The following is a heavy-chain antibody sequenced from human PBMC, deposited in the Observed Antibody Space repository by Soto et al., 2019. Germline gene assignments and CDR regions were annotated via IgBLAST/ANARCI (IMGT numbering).Heavy chain of an antibody. CDR3: ARGSSGWLYYYYYGMDV. Sequence: ASVKVSCKASGYTFTSYGISWVRQAPGQGLEWMGWISAYNGNTNYAQKLQGRVTMTADTSTSTAYMELRSLRSDDTAVYHCARGSSGWLYYYYYGMDVWGQGTTVTVSS. CDR2: ISAYNGNT. J-gene: IGHJ6*02. CDR1: GYTFTSYG. V-gene: IGHV1-18*01. D-gene: IGHD6-19*01.